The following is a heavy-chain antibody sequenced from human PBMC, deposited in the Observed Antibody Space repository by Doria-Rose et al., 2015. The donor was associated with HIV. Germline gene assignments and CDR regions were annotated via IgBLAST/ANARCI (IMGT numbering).Heavy chain of an antibody. CDR3: ARIKSSRWYHKYYFDF. D-gene: IGHD6-13*01. Sequence: QVQLVQSGPVLVKPTVTLTLTCTVSGVSLSSPGMGVSWIRQPPGKALEWLANIFSDDERSYKTSLKSRLTISRGTSKSQVVLTMTDMDPVDTATYYCARIKSSRWYHKYYFDFWGQGTLVIVSA. CDR2: IFSDDER. J-gene: IGHJ4*02. CDR1: GVSLSSPGMG. V-gene: IGHV2-26*01.